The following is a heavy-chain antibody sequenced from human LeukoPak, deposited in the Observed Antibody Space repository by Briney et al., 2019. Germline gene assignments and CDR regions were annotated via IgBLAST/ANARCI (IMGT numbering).Heavy chain of an antibody. CDR3: AASSGIWSGFHI. Sequence: GGSLRLSCVTSGFTFDDFAMHWVRQAPGKGLEWVSLITWDAGSTYYPDSVRGRFTISRDNSKNSLHLQMNGLRAEDTALYYCAASSGIWSGFHIWGQGTMVTVSS. V-gene: IGHV3-43D*03. CDR2: ITWDAGST. D-gene: IGHD3-3*01. CDR1: GFTFDDFA. J-gene: IGHJ3*02.